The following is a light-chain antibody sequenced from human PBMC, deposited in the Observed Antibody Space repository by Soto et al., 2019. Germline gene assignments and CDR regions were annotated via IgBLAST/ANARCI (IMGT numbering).Light chain of an antibody. CDR2: DAS. J-gene: IGKJ4*01. CDR1: QSVSSL. CDR3: QQRSNWPLT. V-gene: IGKV3-11*01. Sequence: IVLAQSPATLSLSPGERATLSWRASQSVSSLLAWYQQKPGQAPRLLIYDASSRATGIPTRFSGSGSGTDFTLTISSLEPEDFAVYYCQQRSNWPLTFGGGTKVEIK.